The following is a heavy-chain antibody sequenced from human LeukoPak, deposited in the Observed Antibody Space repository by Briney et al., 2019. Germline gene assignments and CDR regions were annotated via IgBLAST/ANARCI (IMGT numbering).Heavy chain of an antibody. CDR3: ARGGSSWYAAHY. CDR2: INPNSGGT. D-gene: IGHD6-13*01. J-gene: IGHJ4*02. V-gene: IGHV1-2*06. CDR1: GYTSTGYY. Sequence: ASVKVSCKASGYTSTGYYMHWVRQAPGQGLEWMGRINPNSGGTNYAQKFQGRVTMTRDTSISTAYMELSRLRSDDTAVYYCARGGSSWYAAHYWGQGTLVTVSS.